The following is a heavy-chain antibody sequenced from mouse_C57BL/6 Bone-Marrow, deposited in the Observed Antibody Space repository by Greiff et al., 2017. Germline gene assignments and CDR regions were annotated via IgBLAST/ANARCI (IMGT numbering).Heavy chain of an antibody. CDR2: IDPETGGT. Sequence: QVQLQQSGAELVRPGASVTLSCKASGYTFTDYEMHWVKQTPVHGLEWIGAIDPETGGTAYNQKFKSKAILTADKSSSTAYMELRSLTSEDSAVYYCQGAYWGQGTLVTVSA. CDR1: GYTFTDYE. CDR3: QGAY. V-gene: IGHV1-15*01. J-gene: IGHJ3*01.